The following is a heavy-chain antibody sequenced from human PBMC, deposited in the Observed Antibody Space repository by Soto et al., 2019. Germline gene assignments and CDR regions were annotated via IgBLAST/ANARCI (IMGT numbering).Heavy chain of an antibody. J-gene: IGHJ4*02. CDR2: ISGSGGTS. D-gene: IGHD7-27*01. CDR1: EFTFSSSV. V-gene: IGHV3-23*01. CDR3: AKDDNTNHWGREIDY. Sequence: EVQLLESGGGLVPPGGSLSLSCAASEFTFSSSVMSWVRQAPGKGMEWVSAISGSGGTSYYADSVKGRFTISRDNSTNTLYLQLNRLRAEDTAIYYCAKDDNTNHWGREIDYGGQGTLVTVSS.